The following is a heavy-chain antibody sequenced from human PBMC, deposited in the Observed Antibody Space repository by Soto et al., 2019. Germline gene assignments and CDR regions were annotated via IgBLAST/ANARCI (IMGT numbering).Heavy chain of an antibody. Sequence: ASVEVSCKASGYTFASYGSRWVRQAPGQGLEWMGWISAYNGNTNYAQKLQGRVTMTTDTSTSTAYMELRSLRSDDTAVYYCARAVDYGGKPYYFDYWGQGTLVTVPQ. CDR1: GYTFASYG. D-gene: IGHD4-17*01. CDR3: ARAVDYGGKPYYFDY. CDR2: ISAYNGNT. V-gene: IGHV1-18*01. J-gene: IGHJ4*02.